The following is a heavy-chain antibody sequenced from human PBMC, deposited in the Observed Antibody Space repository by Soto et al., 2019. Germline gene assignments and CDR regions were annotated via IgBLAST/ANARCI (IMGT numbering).Heavy chain of an antibody. CDR1: GFTFSSYG. Sequence: GGSLRLSCAASGFTFSSYGMHWVRRAPGKGLEWVAVIWYDGSNKYYADSVKGRFTISRDNSKNTLYLQMNSLRAEDTAVYYCARDTNWNYFDYWGQGTLVTVSS. CDR3: ARDTNWNYFDY. D-gene: IGHD1-1*01. J-gene: IGHJ4*02. CDR2: IWYDGSNK. V-gene: IGHV3-33*01.